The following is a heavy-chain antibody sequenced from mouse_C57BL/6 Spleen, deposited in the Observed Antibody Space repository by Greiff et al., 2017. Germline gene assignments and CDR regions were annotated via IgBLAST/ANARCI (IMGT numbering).Heavy chain of an antibody. D-gene: IGHD1-1*01. CDR3: ATLYGSSYGWYFDV. CDR2: ISSGGSYT. J-gene: IGHJ1*03. Sequence: EVQGVESGGDLVKPGGSLKLSCAASGFTFSSYGMSWVRQTPDKRLAWVATISSGGSYTYYPASVKGRFTISRDNAKNTLYLQMSSLKSEDTAMYYCATLYGSSYGWYFDVWGTGTTVTVSS. V-gene: IGHV5-6*01. CDR1: GFTFSSYG.